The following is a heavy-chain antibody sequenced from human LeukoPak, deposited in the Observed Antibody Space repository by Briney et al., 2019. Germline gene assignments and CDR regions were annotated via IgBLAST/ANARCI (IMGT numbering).Heavy chain of an antibody. CDR1: GFTFSSYG. CDR2: ISGSGGST. CDR3: AKDKYTSGWYYFDY. V-gene: IGHV3-23*01. Sequence: GGSLRLSCAASGFTFSSYGMSWVRQAPGKGLEWVSAISGSGGSTYYADSVKGRFTTSRDNSKNTLYLQMNSLRAEDTAVYYCAKDKYTSGWYYFDYWGQGTLVTVSS. J-gene: IGHJ4*02. D-gene: IGHD6-19*01.